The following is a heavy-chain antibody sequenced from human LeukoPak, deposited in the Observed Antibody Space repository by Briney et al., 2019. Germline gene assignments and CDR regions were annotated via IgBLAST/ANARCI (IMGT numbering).Heavy chain of an antibody. V-gene: IGHV1-18*01. D-gene: IGHD3-10*01. CDR1: GYTFTSYG. Sequence: ASVKVSYKASGYTFTSYGISWVREAPGQGLEWMGWISAYNGNTNYAQKLQGRVTMTTDTSTSTAYMELRSLRSDDTAVYYCARDRASTVYYYYGMDVWGQGTTVTVSS. J-gene: IGHJ6*02. CDR3: ARDRASTVYYYYGMDV. CDR2: ISAYNGNT.